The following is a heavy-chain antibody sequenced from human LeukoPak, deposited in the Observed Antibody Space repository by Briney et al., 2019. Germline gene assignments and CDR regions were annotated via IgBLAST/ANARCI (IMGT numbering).Heavy chain of an antibody. Sequence: SETLSLTCTVSGGSISSYYWSWIRQPLGKGLEWIGYIYYSGSTNYNPSLKSRVTISVDTSKNQFSLKLSSVTAADTAVYYCARDRGRSSSYDFWSGYYYNWFDPWGQGTLVTVSS. D-gene: IGHD3-3*01. CDR3: ARDRGRSSSYDFWSGYYYNWFDP. CDR1: GGSISSYY. V-gene: IGHV4-59*01. J-gene: IGHJ5*02. CDR2: IYYSGST.